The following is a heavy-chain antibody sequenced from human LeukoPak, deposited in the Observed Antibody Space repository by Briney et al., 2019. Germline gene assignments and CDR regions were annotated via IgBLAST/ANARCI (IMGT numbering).Heavy chain of an antibody. CDR2: IYAGDSDT. CDR1: GYIFANYW. J-gene: IGHJ4*02. V-gene: IGHV5-51*01. D-gene: IGHD5-24*01. CDR3: ARRWRDGYNYPDYFDL. Sequence: GESLKISCEGSGYIFANYWIGWVRQMPGKGLEWMGIIYAGDSDTRYSPSFQGQVTVSVDKSINTAYLQWSSLKASDTAIYYCARRWRDGYNYPDYFDLWGQGTLVTVS.